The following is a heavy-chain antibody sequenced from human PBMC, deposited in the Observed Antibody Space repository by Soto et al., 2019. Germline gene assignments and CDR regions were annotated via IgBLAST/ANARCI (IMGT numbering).Heavy chain of an antibody. J-gene: IGHJ1*01. Sequence: GGSLRLSCAASGFTFSSYAMHWVRQAPGKGLEWVAVISYDGSNKYYADSVKGRFTISRDNSKNTLYLQMNSLRAEDTAVYYCLVVPAARSAEYFQHWGQGTLVTVS. V-gene: IGHV3-30-3*01. CDR3: LVVPAARSAEYFQH. CDR2: ISYDGSNK. D-gene: IGHD2-2*01. CDR1: GFTFSSYA.